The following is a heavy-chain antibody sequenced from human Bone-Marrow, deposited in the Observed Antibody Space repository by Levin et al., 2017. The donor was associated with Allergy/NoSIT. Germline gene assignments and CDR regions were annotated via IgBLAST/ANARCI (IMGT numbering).Heavy chain of an antibody. CDR3: ARAWHSSGWTKNGVDY. V-gene: IGHV3-11*01. J-gene: IGHJ4*02. Sequence: GASVKVSCAASGFTFSDYYMSWIRQAPGKGLEWVSYISSSGSTIYYADSVKGRFTISRDNAKNSLYLQMNSLRAEDTAVYYCARAWHSSGWTKNGVDYWGQGTLVTVSS. D-gene: IGHD6-19*01. CDR1: GFTFSDYY. CDR2: ISSSGSTI.